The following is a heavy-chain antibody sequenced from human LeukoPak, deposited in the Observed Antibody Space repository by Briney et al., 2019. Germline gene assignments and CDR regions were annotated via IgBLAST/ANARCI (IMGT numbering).Heavy chain of an antibody. J-gene: IGHJ4*02. V-gene: IGHV3-11*04. Sequence: GGSLRLSCAASGFTFSDYYMTWIRQAPGKGLEWVSYSSSTGNIIFYADSVKGRFTISRDNAKNSLYLQMNSLRAEDTAVYYCARDPLIGSPYTTAWGYWGQGTLVTVSS. D-gene: IGHD3-16*01. CDR2: SSSTGNII. CDR1: GFTFSDYY. CDR3: ARDPLIGSPYTTAWGY.